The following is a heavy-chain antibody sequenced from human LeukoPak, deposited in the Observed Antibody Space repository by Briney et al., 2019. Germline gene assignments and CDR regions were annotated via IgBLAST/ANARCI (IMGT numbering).Heavy chain of an antibody. V-gene: IGHV4-59*01. D-gene: IGHD2-15*01. CDR2: IYYSGST. Sequence: SETLSLTCTVSGGSISSYYWSWIRQPPGKGLEWIGYIYYSGSTNYNPSLKSRVTISVDTSKNQFSLKLSSVTAADTAVYYCASYCSGGSCYQTTFDYWGKGTLVTVSS. CDR3: ASYCSGGSCYQTTFDY. CDR1: GGSISSYY. J-gene: IGHJ4*02.